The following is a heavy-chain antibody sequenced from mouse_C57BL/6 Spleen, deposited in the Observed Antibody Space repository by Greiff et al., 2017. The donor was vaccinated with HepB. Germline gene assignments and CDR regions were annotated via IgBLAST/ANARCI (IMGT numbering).Heavy chain of an antibody. Sequence: LVESGPELVKPGASVKISCKASGYTFTDYYINWVKQRPGQGLEWIGWIYPGSGNTKYNEKVKGKATLTVDTSSSTAYMQLSSLTSEDSAVYFCARSSVDGYYGWFAYWGQGTLVTVSA. V-gene: IGHV1-84*01. CDR2: IYPGSGNT. CDR1: GYTFTDYY. CDR3: ARSSVDGYYGWFAY. J-gene: IGHJ3*01. D-gene: IGHD2-3*01.